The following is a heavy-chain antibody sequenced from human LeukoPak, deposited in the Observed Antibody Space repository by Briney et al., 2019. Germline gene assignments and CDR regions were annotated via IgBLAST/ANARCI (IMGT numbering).Heavy chain of an antibody. J-gene: IGHJ4*02. Sequence: PGGSLRLSCVASGFIFSNYWMSWVRQAPGKGLEWVAVISYDGSNKYYADSVKGRFTISRDNSKNTLYLQMNRLRAEDTAVYYCARGGFPTDHDQYYYDSSGYLRWGQGTLVTVSS. D-gene: IGHD3-22*01. V-gene: IGHV3-30*03. CDR2: ISYDGSNK. CDR3: ARGGFPTDHDQYYYDSSGYLR. CDR1: GFIFSNYW.